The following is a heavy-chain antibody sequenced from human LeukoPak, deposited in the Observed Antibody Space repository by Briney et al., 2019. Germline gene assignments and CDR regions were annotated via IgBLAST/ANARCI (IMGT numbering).Heavy chain of an antibody. CDR1: GFTFSSYA. Sequence: GGSLRLSCAASGFTFSSYAMHWVRQAPGKGLEWVAVISYDGSNKYYADSVKGRFTISRDNSKNTLYLQMNSLRAEDTAVYYCARGPPNWGYDYWGPGTLVTVSS. CDR3: ARGPPNWGYDY. CDR2: ISYDGSNK. D-gene: IGHD7-27*01. J-gene: IGHJ4*02. V-gene: IGHV3-30-3*01.